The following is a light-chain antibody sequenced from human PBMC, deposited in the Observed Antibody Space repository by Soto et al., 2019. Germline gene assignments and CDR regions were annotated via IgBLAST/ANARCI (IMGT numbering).Light chain of an antibody. CDR2: AAS. CDR1: QSISSY. Sequence: DIQMTQSPSTLSASVGDRFTITCRASQSISSYVSWYQQKPGKAPKLLIYAASRLQSGVPSRFSGSRSGTDFTLTISSLQPEDFATYYCQQSYSRVTFGQGTKGDIK. CDR3: QQSYSRVT. V-gene: IGKV1-39*01. J-gene: IGKJ1*01.